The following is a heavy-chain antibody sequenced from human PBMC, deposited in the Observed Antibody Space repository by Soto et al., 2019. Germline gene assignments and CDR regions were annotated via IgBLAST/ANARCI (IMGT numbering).Heavy chain of an antibody. CDR3: ASEGTDYYYYYMDV. J-gene: IGHJ6*03. Sequence: GGSLRLSCAASGFTFSSYWMSWVRQAPGKGLEWVANIKQDGSEKYYVDSVKGRFTISRDNAKNSLYLQMNSLRAEDTAVYYCASEGTDYYYYYMDVWGKGTTVTVSS. CDR1: GFTFSSYW. V-gene: IGHV3-7*01. CDR2: IKQDGSEK. D-gene: IGHD1-1*01.